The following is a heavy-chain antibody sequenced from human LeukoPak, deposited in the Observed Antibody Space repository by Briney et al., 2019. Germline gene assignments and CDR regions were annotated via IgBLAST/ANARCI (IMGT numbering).Heavy chain of an antibody. Sequence: GESLKISCQGSGYSINNYWIGWVRQMPGKGLEWMGIIYPADSDIRYSPSFQGQVTISADKSISTAYLQWSSLKASDTAMYYCARQECCSGGSCYTWFDPWGQGTLVTVSS. V-gene: IGHV5-51*01. CDR2: IYPADSDI. D-gene: IGHD2-15*01. CDR3: ARQECCSGGSCYTWFDP. CDR1: GYSINNYW. J-gene: IGHJ5*02.